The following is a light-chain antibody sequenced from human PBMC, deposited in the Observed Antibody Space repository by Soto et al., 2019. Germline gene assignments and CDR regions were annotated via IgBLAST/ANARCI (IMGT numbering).Light chain of an antibody. CDR3: SSYTSSSTKVV. V-gene: IGLV2-14*01. CDR2: DVS. J-gene: IGLJ2*01. Sequence: QSGLTQPASVSGSPGQSITISCTGTTSDVGGYNYVSWYQQYPGKAPKLLIYDVSNRPSGVSNRFSGSKSGNTASLTISGLQAEDEADYYCSSYTSSSTKVVFGGGTKLTVL. CDR1: TSDVGGYNY.